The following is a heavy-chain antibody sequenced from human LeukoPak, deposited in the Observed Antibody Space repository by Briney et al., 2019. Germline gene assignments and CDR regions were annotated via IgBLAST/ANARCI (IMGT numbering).Heavy chain of an antibody. D-gene: IGHD2-2*01. V-gene: IGHV3-66*01. CDR3: AKDPPSIVVVPYLHFDY. CDR1: GYSITLNY. J-gene: IGHJ4*02. CDR2: IYVNGNT. Sequence: QPGGSLRLLCGACGYSITLNYMPWVRQAPGGGLEWVSIIYVNGNTYYADSVKGRFSISRDSSKNTLYLQMDSLRVDDTAVYYCAKDPPSIVVVPYLHFDYWGQGTLVTVSS.